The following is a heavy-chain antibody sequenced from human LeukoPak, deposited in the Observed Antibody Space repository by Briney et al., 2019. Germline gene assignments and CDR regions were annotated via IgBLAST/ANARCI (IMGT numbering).Heavy chain of an antibody. CDR3: ARAEGLHYYGSGSYLVSWFDP. D-gene: IGHD3-10*01. CDR1: GFTVSSNY. Sequence: GGSLRLSCAASGFTVSSNYMSWVRQAPGKGLEWVSVIYSCGSTYYADSVKGRFTISRDNSKNTLYLQMNSLRAEDTAVYYCARAEGLHYYGSGSYLVSWFDPWGQGTLVTVSS. CDR2: IYSCGST. J-gene: IGHJ5*02. V-gene: IGHV3-66*01.